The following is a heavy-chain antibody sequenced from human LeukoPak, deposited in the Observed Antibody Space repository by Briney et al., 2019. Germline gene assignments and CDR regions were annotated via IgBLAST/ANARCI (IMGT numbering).Heavy chain of an antibody. Sequence: PSETLSLTCTVSGYSISSGYYWGWIRQPPGKGLEWIGSIYHSGSTYYNPSLKSRVTISVDTSKNKFSLKLSSVTAAATAVYYCFIVGSTSSPFDYWGQGTLVTVSS. CDR1: GYSISSGYY. J-gene: IGHJ4*02. CDR2: IYHSGST. D-gene: IGHD2-2*01. CDR3: FIVGSTSSPFDY. V-gene: IGHV4-38-2*02.